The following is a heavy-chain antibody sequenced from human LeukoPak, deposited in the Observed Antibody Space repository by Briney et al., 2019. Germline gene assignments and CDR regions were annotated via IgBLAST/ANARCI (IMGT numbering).Heavy chain of an antibody. D-gene: IGHD1/OR15-1a*01. J-gene: IGHJ4*02. Sequence: SQTLSLTCAISGDSVSTNSGAWNWLRQSPSRGLERLGRTYYNSKWYTDYAISVESRITFNSDTSKNHFSLQLNSVTTEDTAVYYCAKSSWAANKGGFNSWGQGTLVTVSS. CDR1: GDSVSTNSGA. CDR3: AKSSWAANKGGFNS. V-gene: IGHV6-1*01. CDR2: TYYNSKWYT.